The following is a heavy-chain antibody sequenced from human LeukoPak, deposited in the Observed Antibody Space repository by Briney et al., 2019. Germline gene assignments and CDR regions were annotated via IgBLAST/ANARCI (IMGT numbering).Heavy chain of an antibody. CDR3: ARDGPYSGYYFDY. J-gene: IGHJ4*02. CDR1: GFTFSSYA. D-gene: IGHD6-19*01. V-gene: IGHV3-23*01. CDR2: ISGSGGST. Sequence: GGSLRLSCAASGFTFSSYAMSWVRQAPGKGLEWVSAISGSGGSTYYADSVKGRFTISRDNSKNSLYLQMNSLRAEDTAVYYCARDGPYSGYYFDYWGQGTLVTVSS.